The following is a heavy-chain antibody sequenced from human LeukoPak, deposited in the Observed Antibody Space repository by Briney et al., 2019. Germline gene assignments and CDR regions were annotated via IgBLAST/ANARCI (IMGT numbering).Heavy chain of an antibody. CDR2: SNPKSGGT. J-gene: IGHJ1*01. CDR1: GYTFTRYY. CDR3: ARSFGGNSGFRYFQH. D-gene: IGHD4-23*01. V-gene: IGHV1-2*06. Sequence: GASVKDSCKASGYTFTRYYMHGVRQAPGQELEWMGRSNPKSGGTNYAQKFQGRLTMTRDTSISTAYMELSRLRSDDTAVYYCARSFGGNSGFRYFQHWGQGTLVTVSS.